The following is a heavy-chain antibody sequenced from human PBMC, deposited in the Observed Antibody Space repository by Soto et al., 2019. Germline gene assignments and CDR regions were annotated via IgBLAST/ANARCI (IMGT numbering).Heavy chain of an antibody. CDR2: IYYSGST. Sequence: PSETLSLTCTVSGGSISSYYWSWIRQPPGKGLEWIGCIYYSGSTNYNPSLKSRVTISVDTSKNQFSLKLSSVTAADTAVYYCARGLFPTMVRGNYYYYGMDVWGQGTTVTVSS. V-gene: IGHV4-59*01. J-gene: IGHJ6*02. CDR3: ARGLFPTMVRGNYYYYGMDV. D-gene: IGHD3-10*01. CDR1: GGSISSYY.